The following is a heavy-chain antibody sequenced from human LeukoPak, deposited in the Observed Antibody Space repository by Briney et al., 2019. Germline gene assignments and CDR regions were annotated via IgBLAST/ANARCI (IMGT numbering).Heavy chain of an antibody. CDR3: AKPKFYDSSGYTLYYFDY. D-gene: IGHD3-22*01. J-gene: IGHJ4*02. CDR2: ISYDGSNK. V-gene: IGHV3-30*18. Sequence: AGGSLRLSCVASGFTFSSSWMPWVRQAPVKGLEWVAVISYDGSNKYYADSVKGRFTISRDNSKNTLYLQMNSLRAEDTAVYYCAKPKFYDSSGYTLYYFDYWGQGTLVTVSS. CDR1: GFTFSSSW.